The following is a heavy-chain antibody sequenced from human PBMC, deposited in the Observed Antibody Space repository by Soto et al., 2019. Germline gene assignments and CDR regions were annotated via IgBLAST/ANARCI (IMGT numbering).Heavy chain of an antibody. CDR1: GGSINSGGYY. Sequence: SETLSLTCSVSGGSINSGGYYWNWIRQHPGKGLEWIGFIYYSGSTYYNPSLKSRVTISVDTSKNQFSLKLSSVTAADTAVYYCARRPRIEYNWNDSPFDYWGQGTLVTVSS. CDR2: IYYSGST. D-gene: IGHD1-1*01. CDR3: ARRPRIEYNWNDSPFDY. J-gene: IGHJ4*02. V-gene: IGHV4-31*03.